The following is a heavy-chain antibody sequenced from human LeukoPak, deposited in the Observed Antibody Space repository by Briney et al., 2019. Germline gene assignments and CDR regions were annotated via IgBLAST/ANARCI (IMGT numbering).Heavy chain of an antibody. D-gene: IGHD3-22*01. J-gene: IGHJ4*02. CDR2: ISGSGGST. Sequence: PGGSLRLSCAASGFTFSSYAMNWVRQAPGKGLEWVSAISGSGGSTYNADSVKGRFTISRDNSKNTLYLQMNNMRVEDTAVYYCATSRFSSGSVDDSWGQGTLVTVSS. CDR1: GFTFSSYA. V-gene: IGHV3-23*01. CDR3: ATSRFSSGSVDDS.